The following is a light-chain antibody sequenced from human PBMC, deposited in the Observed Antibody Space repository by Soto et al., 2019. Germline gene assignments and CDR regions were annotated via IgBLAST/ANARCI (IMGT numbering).Light chain of an antibody. CDR3: QRYGSSPRT. CDR2: GAS. Sequence: IVFTQAPGTPSLSPRERATLSCRASQSVTSSYFDWYQQRPGQAPRLLIFGASSRATGIPDRFSGSGSGTDFTFTISRREPEDFPVYYCQRYGSSPRTFGQGTKVEIK. V-gene: IGKV3-20*01. CDR1: QSVTSSY. J-gene: IGKJ1*01.